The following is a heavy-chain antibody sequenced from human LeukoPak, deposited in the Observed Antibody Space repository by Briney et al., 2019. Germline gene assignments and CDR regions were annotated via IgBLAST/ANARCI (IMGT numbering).Heavy chain of an antibody. CDR1: GDSIGSYY. Sequence: SETLSLTCTVSGDSIGSYYWSWIRQPAGKGLESIGRIRASGSTNYNPSLGGRVTMSVDTSKNQFSLNLTSVTAADTAVYHCARNLGYNWFGPWGQGTLVTVSS. CDR3: ARNLGYNWFGP. J-gene: IGHJ5*02. V-gene: IGHV4-4*07. D-gene: IGHD3-16*01. CDR2: IRASGST.